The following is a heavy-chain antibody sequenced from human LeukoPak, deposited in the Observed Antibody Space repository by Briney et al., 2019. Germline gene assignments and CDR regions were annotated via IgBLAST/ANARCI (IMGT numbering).Heavy chain of an antibody. CDR2: ISDDGSNK. D-gene: IGHD2-8*01. CDR3: AKDLYFYNRGGFDY. V-gene: IGHV3-30*18. J-gene: IGHJ4*02. CDR1: GFTFSSYG. Sequence: GGSLRLSCAASGFTFSSYGLHWVRQAPGKGLEWVAVISDDGSNKYYADSVKGRFTISRDNSKNTLYLQMNSLRAEDTAVYYCAKDLYFYNRGGFDYWGQGTLVTVSS.